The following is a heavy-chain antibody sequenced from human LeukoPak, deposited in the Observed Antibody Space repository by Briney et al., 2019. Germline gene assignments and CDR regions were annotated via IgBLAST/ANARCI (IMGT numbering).Heavy chain of an antibody. CDR1: GFTFSSYS. CDR3: ASDLHYAFDI. J-gene: IGHJ3*02. V-gene: IGHV3-48*01. Sequence: GGSLRLSCAASGFTFSSYSMNWVRQALGKGLEWVSYVGAIGSSTISYADSVMGRFTISRDNAKNSVFLQMNSLRAEDTAVYYCASDLHYAFDIWGQGTMVTVSS. CDR2: VGAIGSSTI.